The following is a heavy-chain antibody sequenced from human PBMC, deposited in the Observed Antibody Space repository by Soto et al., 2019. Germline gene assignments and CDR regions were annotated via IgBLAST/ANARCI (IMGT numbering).Heavy chain of an antibody. CDR1: GFTFSSYG. Sequence: GGSLRLSCAASGFTFSSYGMHWVRQAPGKGLEWVAVISYDGSNKYYADSVKGRFTISRDNSKNTLYLQMNSLRAEDTAVYYCAKDLSMDSDWGQGTLVTVSS. D-gene: IGHD4-4*01. CDR3: AKDLSMDSD. V-gene: IGHV3-30*18. J-gene: IGHJ4*02. CDR2: ISYDGSNK.